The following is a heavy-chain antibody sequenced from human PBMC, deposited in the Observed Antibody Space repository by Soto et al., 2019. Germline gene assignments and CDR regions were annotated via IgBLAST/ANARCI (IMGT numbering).Heavy chain of an antibody. CDR2: INAGNGNT. J-gene: IGHJ4*02. CDR3: AREYCSGGSCYDY. V-gene: IGHV1-3*01. CDR1: GYTFTSYA. Sequence: QVQLVQSGAEVKKPGASVKVSCKASGYTFTSYAMHWVRQAPGQRLEWMGWINAGNGNTKYLQKFQGRVTITRDTSASTAYMELSSLRSEDTAVYYCAREYCSGGSCYDYWGQGTLVTVSS. D-gene: IGHD2-15*01.